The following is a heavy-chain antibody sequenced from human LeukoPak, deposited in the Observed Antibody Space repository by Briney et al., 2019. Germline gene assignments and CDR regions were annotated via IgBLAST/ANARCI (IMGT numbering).Heavy chain of an antibody. CDR3: TPEEAAAGPTFDY. J-gene: IGHJ4*02. Sequence: PGGSLRLSCTASGFTFGDYAMSWFRQAPGKGLEWVGFIRSKAYGGTTEYAASVKGRFTISRDDSKSIAYLQMNSLKTEDTAVYYCTPEEAAAGPTFDYWGQGTLVTVSS. CDR2: IRSKAYGGTT. V-gene: IGHV3-49*03. CDR1: GFTFGDYA. D-gene: IGHD6-13*01.